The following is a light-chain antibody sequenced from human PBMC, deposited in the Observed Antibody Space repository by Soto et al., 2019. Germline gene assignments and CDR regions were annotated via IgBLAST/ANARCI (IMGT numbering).Light chain of an antibody. CDR2: AAS. J-gene: IGKJ4*01. CDR1: QGSSSY. Sequence: DIQLTQSPSFLSSSVGDGVTITCRASQGSSSYLAWYQQRPGKAPKLLISAASTLQSGVPSRFSGSGSGTEFTLTISSLQPEDFATYHCQQFNSYPTFGGGTKVEI. CDR3: QQFNSYPT. V-gene: IGKV1-9*01.